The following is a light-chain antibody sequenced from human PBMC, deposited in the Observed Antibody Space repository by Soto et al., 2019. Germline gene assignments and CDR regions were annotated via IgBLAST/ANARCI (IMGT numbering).Light chain of an antibody. CDR1: QTISSW. Sequence: DIKMTQSPSTLSAYVGDRVPITCRASQTISSWLAWYQQKPGKAPKLLIYKASTLKSGVPSRFSGSGSGTEFTLTISSLQPDDFATYYCQHYNSYSEAFGQGTKVAIK. CDR2: KAS. J-gene: IGKJ1*01. V-gene: IGKV1-5*03. CDR3: QHYNSYSEA.